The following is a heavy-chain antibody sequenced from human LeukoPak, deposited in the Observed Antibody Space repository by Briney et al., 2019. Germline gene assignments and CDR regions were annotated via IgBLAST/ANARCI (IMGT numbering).Heavy chain of an antibody. Sequence: GGPLRLSCAASGFTFSSYWMSWVRQAPGKGLEWVANIKQDGSEKYYVDSVKGRFTISRDNAKNSLYLQMNSLRAEDTAVYYCARVRGYDILTGYYSPYFDYWGQGTLVTVSS. CDR2: IKQDGSEK. D-gene: IGHD3-9*01. CDR3: ARVRGYDILTGYYSPYFDY. J-gene: IGHJ4*02. CDR1: GFTFSSYW. V-gene: IGHV3-7*01.